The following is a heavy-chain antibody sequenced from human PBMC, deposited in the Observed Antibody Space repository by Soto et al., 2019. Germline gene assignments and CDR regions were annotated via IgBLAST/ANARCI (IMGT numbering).Heavy chain of an antibody. CDR3: ARDHCSSTSCYTRGSYYYYGMDV. CDR2: IYTSGST. V-gene: IGHV4-4*07. CDR1: GGSISSYY. D-gene: IGHD2-2*02. J-gene: IGHJ6*02. Sequence: KPSETLSLTCTVSGGSISSYYWSWIRQPAGKGLEWIGRIYTSGSTNYNPSLKSRVTMSVDTSKNQFSLKLSSVTAADTAVYYCARDHCSSTSCYTRGSYYYYGMDVWGQGTTVTVSS.